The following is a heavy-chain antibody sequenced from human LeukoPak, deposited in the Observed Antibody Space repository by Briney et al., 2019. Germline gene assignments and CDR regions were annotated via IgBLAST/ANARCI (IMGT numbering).Heavy chain of an antibody. D-gene: IGHD5-18*01. CDR3: AKVPRGYSYGSLNFPYNWFDP. V-gene: IGHV3-7*01. J-gene: IGHJ5*02. CDR2: IKQDGTEK. Sequence: GESLRLSCAASGFTFTTYWMSWVRQAPGKGLEWVANIKQDGTEKYYVDSVKGRFTISRDNSKNTLYLQMNSLRAEDTAVYYCAKVPRGYSYGSLNFPYNWFDPWGQGTLVTVSS. CDR1: GFTFTTYW.